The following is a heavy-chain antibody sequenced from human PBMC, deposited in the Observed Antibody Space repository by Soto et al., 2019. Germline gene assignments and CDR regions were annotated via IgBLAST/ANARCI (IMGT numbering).Heavy chain of an antibody. CDR3: AKDTDSGYSSSWYIAANAFDI. CDR2: ISRNSGSI. D-gene: IGHD6-13*01. V-gene: IGHV3-9*01. J-gene: IGHJ3*02. Sequence: GGSLRLSCAASGFTFSSYWMHWVRQAQGKGLVWVSGISRNSGSIGHADSVKGRFTISRDNAKNSLYLQMNSLRAEDTALYYCAKDTDSGYSSSWYIAANAFDIWGQGTMVTVS. CDR1: GFTFSSYW.